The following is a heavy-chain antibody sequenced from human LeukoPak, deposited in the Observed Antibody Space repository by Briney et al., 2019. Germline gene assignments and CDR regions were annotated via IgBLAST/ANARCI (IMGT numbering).Heavy chain of an antibody. CDR1: GGSISCGDYY. Sequence: SQTLSLTCTVSGGSISCGDYYWSWIRQPPGKGLEWIGYIYYSGSTNYNPSLKSRVTISVDTSKNQFSLKLSSVTAADTAVYYCARDPDGDWGWFDPWGQGTLVTVSS. D-gene: IGHD4-17*01. V-gene: IGHV4-61*08. J-gene: IGHJ5*02. CDR3: ARDPDGDWGWFDP. CDR2: IYYSGST.